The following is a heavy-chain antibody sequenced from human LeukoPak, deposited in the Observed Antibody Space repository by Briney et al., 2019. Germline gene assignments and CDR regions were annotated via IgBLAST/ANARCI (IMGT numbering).Heavy chain of an antibody. J-gene: IGHJ4*02. Sequence: GGSLRLSCAASGFTLSSYAMSWVRQAPGKGLEWVSAISGSGGSTYYADSVKGRFTISRDNSKNTLYLQMNSLRAEDTAVYYCAKDPQYSSSWYYFDYWGQGTLVTVSS. V-gene: IGHV3-23*01. D-gene: IGHD6-13*01. CDR1: GFTLSSYA. CDR3: AKDPQYSSSWYYFDY. CDR2: ISGSGGST.